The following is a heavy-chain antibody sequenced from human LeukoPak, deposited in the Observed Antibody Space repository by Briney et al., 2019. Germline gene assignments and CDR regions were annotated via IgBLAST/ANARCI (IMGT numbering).Heavy chain of an antibody. CDR2: ISAYNGNT. CDR3: AREIRIAVAGTPDY. D-gene: IGHD6-19*01. Sequence: ASVKVSCKASGYTFTSYGISWVRQAPGQGLEWMGWISAYNGNTNYAQKLQGRVTMTTDTSTSTAYMELSRLRSDDTAVYYCAREIRIAVAGTPDYWGQGTLVTVSS. J-gene: IGHJ4*02. V-gene: IGHV1-18*01. CDR1: GYTFTSYG.